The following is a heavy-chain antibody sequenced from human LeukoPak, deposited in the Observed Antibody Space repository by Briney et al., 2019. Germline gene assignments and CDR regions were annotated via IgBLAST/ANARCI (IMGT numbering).Heavy chain of an antibody. J-gene: IGHJ4*02. D-gene: IGHD3-10*01. CDR3: ARGGWPFDF. CDR2: INDSGDVI. Sequence: GGSLRLSCAASGFPFNIYAMSWVRQAPGKGLEWVSSINDSGDVINYADSVKGRFTIARDDSKNTVYLEMKSLTAEDTAFYYCARGGWPFDFWGQGILVTVSS. CDR1: GFPFNIYA. V-gene: IGHV3-23*01.